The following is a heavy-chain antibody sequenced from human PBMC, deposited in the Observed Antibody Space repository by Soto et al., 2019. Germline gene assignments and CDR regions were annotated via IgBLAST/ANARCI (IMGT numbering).Heavy chain of an antibody. CDR2: VNSDGSRT. Sequence: EVQLVESGGGLVQPGGSLRLSCAASGITFSNYWMHRVRQAPGKGLVWVSRVNSDGSRTNYADSVKGRFTISRDNAKNTLYLQMNSLRAEDTAVYYCAVAVAGPTAIGYWGQGTLVTVSS. CDR3: AVAVAGPTAIGY. V-gene: IGHV3-74*01. J-gene: IGHJ4*02. CDR1: GITFSNYW. D-gene: IGHD6-19*01.